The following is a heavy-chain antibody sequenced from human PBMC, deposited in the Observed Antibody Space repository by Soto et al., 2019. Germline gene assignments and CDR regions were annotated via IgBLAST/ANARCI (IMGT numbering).Heavy chain of an antibody. J-gene: IGHJ4*02. D-gene: IGHD2-2*01. CDR2: ISGSGGST. Sequence: GGSLRLSCAAPGFTFSSYAMSWVRQAPGKGLEWVSAISGSGGSTYYADSVKGRFTISRDNSKNTLYLQMNSLRAEDTAVYYCANDIVVVPAARRDYWGQGTLVTVSS. CDR3: ANDIVVVPAARRDY. V-gene: IGHV3-23*01. CDR1: GFTFSSYA.